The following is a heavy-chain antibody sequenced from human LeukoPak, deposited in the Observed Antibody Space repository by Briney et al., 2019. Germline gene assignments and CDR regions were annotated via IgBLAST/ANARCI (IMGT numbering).Heavy chain of an antibody. CDR1: DDSITIYY. CDR3: ARGRVSSSTWHSTYYYYFYMDV. Sequence: SETLSLTCSVSDDSITIYYWTWLRQPPGKGLEWIGYIYHTGTTNYNPPLNSRVTISSATSKSYFSLQLSSVTAADTDVYFCARGRVSSSTWHSTYYYYFYMDVWGKGTTVPVSS. CDR2: IYHTGTT. V-gene: IGHV4-59*01. D-gene: IGHD4-11*01. J-gene: IGHJ6*03.